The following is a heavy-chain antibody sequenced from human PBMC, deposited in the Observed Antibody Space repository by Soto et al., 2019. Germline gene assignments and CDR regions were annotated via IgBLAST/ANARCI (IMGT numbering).Heavy chain of an antibody. V-gene: IGHV4-61*01. CDR1: GGSVSSGNYY. CDR2: IFHTGTT. J-gene: IGHJ4*02. Sequence: QVQLQESGSGLVKPSETLSLTCTVSGGSVSSGNYYWSWIRQPPGKGLEWIGYIFHTGTTNYNPSLKSRVTISLDTSMIQFSLKLSSVTPADTAVYYCTRAPVSGSYCFDFWGQGTPVTVSS. D-gene: IGHD1-26*01. CDR3: TRAPVSGSYCFDF.